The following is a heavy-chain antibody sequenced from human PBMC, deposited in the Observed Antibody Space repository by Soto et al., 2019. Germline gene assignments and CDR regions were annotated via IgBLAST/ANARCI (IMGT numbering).Heavy chain of an antibody. D-gene: IGHD5-18*01. CDR2: LTPNSGGT. Sequence: DSVKVSCKCSGYPFTGYYMHWVRRAPGQGLEWMGWLTPNSGGTPSAQKFQGRVTMTRDTSISTAYMELSRLRSDDTAVYYCARDKPEGSKWSDGCFLDQDGCGMDVWGKGP. CDR1: GYPFTGYY. J-gene: IGHJ6*04. CDR3: ARDKPEGSKWSDGCFLDQDGCGMDV. V-gene: IGHV1-2*02.